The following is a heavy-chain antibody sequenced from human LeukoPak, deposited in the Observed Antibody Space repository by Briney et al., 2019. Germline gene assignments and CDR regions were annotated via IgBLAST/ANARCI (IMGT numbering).Heavy chain of an antibody. CDR2: IRYDGSNK. CDR1: GFTFSSYG. J-gene: IGHJ3*02. V-gene: IGHV3-30*02. D-gene: IGHD6-19*01. CDR3: AKDRSSGWLVSAFDI. Sequence: PGGSLRLSCAASGFTFSSYGMHWVRQAPGKGLEWVAFIRYDGSNKYYADSVKGRFTISRDNSKNTLYLQMNSLRAEDTAVYYCAKDRSSGWLVSAFDIWGQGTMVTVSS.